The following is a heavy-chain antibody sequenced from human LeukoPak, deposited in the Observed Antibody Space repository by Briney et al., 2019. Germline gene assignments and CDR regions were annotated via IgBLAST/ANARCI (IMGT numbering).Heavy chain of an antibody. J-gene: IGHJ4*02. D-gene: IGHD2-8*02. CDR2: ISGSGGST. CDR3: ATYRQVLLPFES. V-gene: IGHV3-23*01. CDR1: GFTFSSYD. Sequence: RGSLRLSCAASGFTFSSYDMSWVRQAPGKGLEWVSAISGSGGSTYYADSVRGRFTISRDNSKSTLSLQMNSLRAEDTAIYYCATYRQVLLPFESWGQGTLVTVSS.